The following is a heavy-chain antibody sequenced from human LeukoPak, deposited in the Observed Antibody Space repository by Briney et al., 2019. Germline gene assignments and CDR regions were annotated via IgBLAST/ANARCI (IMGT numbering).Heavy chain of an antibody. CDR3: TTHQGAKFDY. CDR2: IKSKTDGCTT. CDR1: GFTFSNAW. D-gene: IGHD1-26*01. V-gene: IGHV3-15*01. Sequence: GGSLRLSCAASGFTFSNAWMRWVRQAPGKGLQWVGRIKSKTDGCTTDYAATVKGRFTISRDDSKNTLYLQMNSLKTEDTGVYYCTTHQGAKFDYWGQGTLVTVSS. J-gene: IGHJ4*02.